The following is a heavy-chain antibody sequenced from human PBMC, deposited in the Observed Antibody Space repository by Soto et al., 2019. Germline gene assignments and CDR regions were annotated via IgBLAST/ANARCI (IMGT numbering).Heavy chain of an antibody. Sequence: EVQLLESGGGLVQPGGSLRLSCAASGFTFSSYAMSWVRQAPGKGLEWVSAISGSGGSTYYADSVKGRFTISRDNSKNTLYLQMNSLRGEDTAVYYCAKTPGFVVVIAIPLYFDYWGQGTLVTVSS. J-gene: IGHJ4*02. D-gene: IGHD2-21*01. CDR1: GFTFSSYA. V-gene: IGHV3-23*01. CDR2: ISGSGGST. CDR3: AKTPGFVVVIAIPLYFDY.